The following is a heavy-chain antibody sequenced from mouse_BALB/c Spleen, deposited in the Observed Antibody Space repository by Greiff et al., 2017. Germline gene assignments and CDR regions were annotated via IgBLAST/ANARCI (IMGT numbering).Heavy chain of an antibody. Sequence: VQLQQSGPGLVQPSQSLSITCTVSGFSLTSYGVHWVRQSPGKGLEWLGVIWSGGSTDYNAAFISRLSISKDNSKSQVFFKMNSLQADDTAIYYCARNFPYYYGSSPSYAMDYWGQGTSVTVSS. CDR3: ARNFPYYYGSSPSYAMDY. CDR1: GFSLTSYG. CDR2: IWSGGST. D-gene: IGHD1-1*01. V-gene: IGHV2-4-1*01. J-gene: IGHJ4*01.